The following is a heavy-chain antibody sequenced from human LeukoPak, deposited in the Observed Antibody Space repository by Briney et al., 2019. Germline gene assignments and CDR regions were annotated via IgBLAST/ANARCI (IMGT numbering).Heavy chain of an antibody. J-gene: IGHJ6*02. Sequence: PGGSLRLSCAASGFTFSSYWMHWVRQAPGEGLMWVSRINSDGISTSYADSVKGRFTISRDNAKNTLYLQMNSLRAEDTAVYYCARDRIDYDSSGYSYYYGMDVWGQGTTVTVSS. V-gene: IGHV3-74*01. CDR2: INSDGIST. CDR3: ARDRIDYDSSGYSYYYGMDV. D-gene: IGHD3-22*01. CDR1: GFTFSSYW.